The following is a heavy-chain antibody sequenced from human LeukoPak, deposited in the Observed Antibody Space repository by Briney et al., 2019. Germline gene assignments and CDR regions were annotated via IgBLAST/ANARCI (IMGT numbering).Heavy chain of an antibody. CDR3: AKSGTRSSWSPRVKTYLDY. D-gene: IGHD6-13*01. CDR2: ISSSGSTI. Sequence: GGSLRLSCAASGFTFSSYGMHWVRQAPGKGLEWVSYISSSGSTIYYADSVKGRFTISRDNAKNSLYLQMNSLRAEDTAVYYCAKSGTRSSWSPRVKTYLDYWGQGTLVTVSS. CDR1: GFTFSSYG. V-gene: IGHV3-48*03. J-gene: IGHJ4*02.